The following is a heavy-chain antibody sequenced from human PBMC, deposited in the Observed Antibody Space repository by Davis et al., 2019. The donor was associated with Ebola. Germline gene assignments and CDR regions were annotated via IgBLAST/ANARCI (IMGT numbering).Heavy chain of an antibody. J-gene: IGHJ6*02. V-gene: IGHV4-34*01. Sequence: SQTLSLTCAVYGGSFRGYFWSWIRQPPGKGLEWVGEVNARGNTYYNPSLKSRVTITLDTSKDQVSLKLRSVTAADTAIYYCVRGPVRMVPTESYYCGMDVWGQGTTVTVSS. CDR3: VRGPVRMVPTESYYCGMDV. CDR1: GGSFRGYF. D-gene: IGHD2-8*01. CDR2: VNARGNT.